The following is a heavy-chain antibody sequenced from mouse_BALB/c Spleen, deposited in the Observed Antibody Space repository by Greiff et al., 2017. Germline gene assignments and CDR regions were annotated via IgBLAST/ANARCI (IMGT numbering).Heavy chain of an antibody. D-gene: IGHD3-3*01. J-gene: IGHJ2*01. CDR3: ARAYVYNEGLYFDD. CDR1: GFTFSDFY. CDR2: SRNKANDYTT. V-gene: IGHV7-1*02. Sequence: EVKLMESGGGLVQPGGSLRLSCATSGFTFSDFYMEWVRQPPGKRLEWIAASRNKANDYTTEYSASVKGRFIVSRDTSHSILYLQMNALRAEDTAIYFCARAYVYNEGLYFDDGGQGTTLTVSS.